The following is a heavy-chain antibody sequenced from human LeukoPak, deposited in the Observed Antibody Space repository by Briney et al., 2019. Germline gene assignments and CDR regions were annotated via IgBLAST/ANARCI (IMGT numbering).Heavy chain of an antibody. Sequence: PGGSLRLSCAASGFTFSSYAMSWVRQAPGKGLEWVSAISGSGGSTYYADSVKGRFTISRDNSKNTLYLQMNSLRAEDTAVYYCAKDRNYDFWSGYLNWFDPWGQGTLVTVSS. D-gene: IGHD3-3*01. CDR2: ISGSGGST. J-gene: IGHJ5*02. V-gene: IGHV3-23*01. CDR1: GFTFSSYA. CDR3: AKDRNYDFWSGYLNWFDP.